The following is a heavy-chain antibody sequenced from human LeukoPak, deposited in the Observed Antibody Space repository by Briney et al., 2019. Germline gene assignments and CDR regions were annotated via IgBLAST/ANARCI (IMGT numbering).Heavy chain of an antibody. CDR1: TFTVASNY. CDR2: IYQGGST. D-gene: IGHD3-22*01. Sequence: GGSLRLSCAVSTFTVASNYMSWVRQTPGKGLVWVSDIYQGGSTYYSDSVKGRFTISRDISKNTLHLQMDNLRVDDTAVYYCAKKGVGYYDAFDIWGQGTMVTVS. J-gene: IGHJ3*02. CDR3: AKKGVGYYDAFDI. V-gene: IGHV3-53*01.